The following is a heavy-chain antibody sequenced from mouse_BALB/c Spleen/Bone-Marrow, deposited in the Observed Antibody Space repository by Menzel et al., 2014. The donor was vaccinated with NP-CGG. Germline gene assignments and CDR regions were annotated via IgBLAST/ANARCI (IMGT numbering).Heavy chain of an antibody. CDR1: GFTFSSYA. V-gene: IGHV5-6-5*01. J-gene: IGHJ2*01. CDR2: ISSGGST. D-gene: IGHD1-2*01. CDR3: ARVNYYGSFDY. Sequence: EVQRVESGGGLVKPGGSLKLSCAASGFTFSSYAMSWVRQTPEKRLEWVASISSGGSTYYPDSVKGRFTISRDNARNTLYLQMSSLRSEDTAMYYCARVNYYGSFDYWGQGTTLTVSS.